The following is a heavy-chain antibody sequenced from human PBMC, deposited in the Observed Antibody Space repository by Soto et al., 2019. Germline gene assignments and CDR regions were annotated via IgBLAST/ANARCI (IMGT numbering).Heavy chain of an antibody. CDR3: ARGRTTVRYYYYYYMDV. D-gene: IGHD4-17*01. CDR2: IYYSGST. J-gene: IGHJ6*03. V-gene: IGHV4-59*12. Sequence: SETLSLTCTVSGGSISSYYWSWIRQPPGKGLEWIGYIYYSGSTNYNPSLKSRVTISVDTSKNQFSLKLSSVTAADTAVYYCARGRTTVRYYYYYYMDVWGKGTTVTVSS. CDR1: GGSISSYY.